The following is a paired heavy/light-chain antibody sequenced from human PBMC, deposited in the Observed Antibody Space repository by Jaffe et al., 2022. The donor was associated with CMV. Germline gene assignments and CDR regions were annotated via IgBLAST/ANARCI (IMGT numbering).Light chain of an antibody. CDR3: QVWDSNTVI. CDR1: KLGDKY. J-gene: IGLJ2*01. V-gene: IGLV3-1*01. CDR2: QDN. Sequence: SYELSQPPSVSVSPGQTASISCFGDKLGDKYTFWYQQKPGQSPVLVMFQDNKRPSGIPERFSGSNSGNTATLTISGTQAMDEADYYCQVWDSNTVIFGRGTKLTVL.
Heavy chain of an antibody. CDR2: INLGGTT. Sequence: EVQLVESGGGLIQPGGSLRLSCAGSGFSVSSNYITWVRQAPGKGLEWVSFINLGGTTYYADSVQGRFTISRDDSKNTVYLQMNSLRVEDTALYYCARAGAVAGLPYWGQGTLVTVSS. CDR3: ARAGAVAGLPY. D-gene: IGHD6-19*01. CDR1: GFSVSSNY. J-gene: IGHJ4*02. V-gene: IGHV3-53*01.